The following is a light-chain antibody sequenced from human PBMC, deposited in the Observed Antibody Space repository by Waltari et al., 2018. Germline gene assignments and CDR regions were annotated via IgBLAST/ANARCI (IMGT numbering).Light chain of an antibody. CDR3: SLYMGSGIWV. CDR1: SGSVSTTSY. V-gene: IGLV8-61*01. Sequence: QTVVTQEPSLSVSSGGTVTLTCALTSGSVSTTSYATWYQQTPGQPPRTLVYKGSSRASGVPVRFSGSILGNKAALTITGAQADDESNYYCSLYMGSGIWVFGGGTKLTVL. CDR2: KGS. J-gene: IGLJ3*02.